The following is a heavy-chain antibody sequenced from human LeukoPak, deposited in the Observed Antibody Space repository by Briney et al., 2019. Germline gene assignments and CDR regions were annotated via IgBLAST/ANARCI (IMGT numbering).Heavy chain of an antibody. Sequence: SQTLSLTCTVSAGTINTDLYYWTWIPQPAGKGLEWIGRIYTNGWTDYNPSLKSRVTMSVDTSKNQFSLKLSFVTSADTALYYCTRGSGWNAFDPWGQGTLVTVSS. D-gene: IGHD6-19*01. CDR3: TRGSGWNAFDP. CDR2: IYTNGWT. J-gene: IGHJ5*02. CDR1: AGTINTDLYY. V-gene: IGHV4-61*02.